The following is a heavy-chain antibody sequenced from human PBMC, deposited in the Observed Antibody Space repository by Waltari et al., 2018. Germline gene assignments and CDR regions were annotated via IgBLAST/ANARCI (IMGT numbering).Heavy chain of an antibody. CDR1: RFTFSWNY. CDR2: MPYDGSNK. Sequence: QVQLVESGGGVVQPGGSLCLPCDTSRFTFSWNYLPWVRQAPGQGLEWVAFMPYDGSNKYYADSVTARFAISRDNSKNTQYLEMNNLRPDDTAVYYCAKDMGSGRYSFDYWGQGTLVTVSS. D-gene: IGHD3-10*01. V-gene: IGHV3-30*02. J-gene: IGHJ4*02. CDR3: AKDMGSGRYSFDY.